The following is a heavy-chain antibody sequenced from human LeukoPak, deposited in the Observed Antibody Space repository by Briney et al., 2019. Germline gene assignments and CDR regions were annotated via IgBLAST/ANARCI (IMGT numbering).Heavy chain of an antibody. Sequence: ASVKVSCKVSGYTLTELSMHWVRQAPGKGLEWMGGFDPEGGETIYAQKFQGRVTMTEDTSTDTAYMELSSLRSEDTAVYYCATVSGTQYYFDYWGQGTLVTVSS. CDR1: GYTLTELS. CDR2: FDPEGGET. J-gene: IGHJ4*02. V-gene: IGHV1-24*01. CDR3: ATVSGTQYYFDY. D-gene: IGHD2-2*01.